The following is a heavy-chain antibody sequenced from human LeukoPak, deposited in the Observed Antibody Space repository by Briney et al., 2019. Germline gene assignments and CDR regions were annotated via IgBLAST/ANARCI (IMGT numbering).Heavy chain of an antibody. CDR3: TRGQSSGYSSGDY. J-gene: IGHJ4*02. CDR2: IESDGTTT. V-gene: IGHV3-74*01. Sequence: GGSLRLSCAASGFTFRRYWMHWVRQAPGKGLVWVSRIESDGTTTTYADSVKGRFTISRDNAKNTLYLQMNSLRAEDTAVYYCTRGQSSGYSSGDYWGQGTLVTVSS. CDR1: GFTFRRYW. D-gene: IGHD3-22*01.